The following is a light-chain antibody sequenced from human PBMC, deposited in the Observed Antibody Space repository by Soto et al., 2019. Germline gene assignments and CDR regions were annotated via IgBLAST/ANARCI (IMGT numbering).Light chain of an antibody. Sequence: QSVLTQPRSVSGSPGQSVTISCTGTSSGVGGYNYVSWYQQYPGNAPKVMIYAVTKRPSGVPDRISGSKSGNTASLTISGLQAEDEADYYCCSYAGSYTHYVFGTGTKVTVL. V-gene: IGLV2-11*01. CDR2: AVT. CDR3: CSYAGSYTHYV. J-gene: IGLJ1*01. CDR1: SSGVGGYNY.